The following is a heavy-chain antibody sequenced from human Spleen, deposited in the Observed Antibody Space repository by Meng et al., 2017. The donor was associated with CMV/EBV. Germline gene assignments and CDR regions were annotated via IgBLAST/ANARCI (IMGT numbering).Heavy chain of an antibody. CDR3: ARDHYCSSTSCHQHWFDP. CDR2: IIPIFGTA. Sequence: LSSYSVSWGRQAPGQGLEWMGGIIPIFGTANYAQKFQGRVTITTDESTSTAYMELSSLRSEDTAVYYCARDHYCSSTSCHQHWFDPWGQGTLVTVSS. CDR1: LSSYS. D-gene: IGHD2-2*01. V-gene: IGHV1-69*05. J-gene: IGHJ5*02.